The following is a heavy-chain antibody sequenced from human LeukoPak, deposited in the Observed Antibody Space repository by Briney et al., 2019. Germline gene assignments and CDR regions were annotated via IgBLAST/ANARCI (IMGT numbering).Heavy chain of an antibody. D-gene: IGHD6-13*01. J-gene: IGHJ4*02. CDR2: VTQRGST. CDR3: ARPKYSTTSRDLEY. Sequence: SETLSLTCAVYGGSFSYYDWTWVRQSPGKGLEWIGEVTQRGSTNYNPSLEGRVAISIDTSKNQFSLRLTSVTAADTAVYYCARPKYSTTSRDLEYWGQGTLVTVSS. CDR1: GGSFSYYD. V-gene: IGHV4-34*01.